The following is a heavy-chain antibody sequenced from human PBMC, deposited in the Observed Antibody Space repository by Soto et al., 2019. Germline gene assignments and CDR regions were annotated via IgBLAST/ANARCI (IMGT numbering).Heavy chain of an antibody. CDR2: ISYDGSNK. Sequence: QTGGSLRLSCAASGFTFSSYAMHWVRQAPGKGLEWVAVISYDGSNKYYADSVKGRFTISRDNSKNTLYLQMNSLRAEDTAVYYCSPGRVAGTRGFDYWGQGSLVTVSS. CDR3: SPGRVAGTRGFDY. D-gene: IGHD6-19*01. V-gene: IGHV3-30-3*01. J-gene: IGHJ4*02. CDR1: GFTFSSYA.